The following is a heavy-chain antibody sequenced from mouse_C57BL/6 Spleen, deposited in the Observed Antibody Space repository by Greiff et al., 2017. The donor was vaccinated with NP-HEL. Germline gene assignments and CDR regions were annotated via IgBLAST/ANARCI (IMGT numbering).Heavy chain of an antibody. V-gene: IGHV1-50*01. J-gene: IGHJ4*01. CDR2: IDPSDSYP. Sequence: VQLQQPGAELVKPGASVKLSCKASGYTFTSYWMQWVKQRPGQGLEWIGEIDPSDSYPNYNQKFKGKATLTVDTSSSTAYMQLSSLTSEDSAVYYCARGGLPHYYAMDYWGQGTSVTVSS. CDR1: GYTFTSYW. CDR3: ARGGLPHYYAMDY. D-gene: IGHD2-2*01.